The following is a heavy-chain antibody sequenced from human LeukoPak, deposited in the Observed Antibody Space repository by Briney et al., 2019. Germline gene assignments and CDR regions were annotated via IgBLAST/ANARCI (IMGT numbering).Heavy chain of an antibody. CDR2: IYHSGST. J-gene: IGHJ4*02. Sequence: PSETLSLTCTVSGYSISSGYFWGWIRQPPGKGLECIGTIYHSGSTYHNPSLKSRVTISVDTSKNQFSLKLSSVTAADTAVYYCARDGLYDYVWGWVDYWGQGTLVTVSS. CDR1: GYSISSGYF. V-gene: IGHV4-38-2*02. D-gene: IGHD3-16*01. CDR3: ARDGLYDYVWGWVDY.